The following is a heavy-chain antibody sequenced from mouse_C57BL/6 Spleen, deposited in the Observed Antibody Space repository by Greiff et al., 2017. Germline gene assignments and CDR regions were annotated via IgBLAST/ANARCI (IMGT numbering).Heavy chain of an antibody. CDR3: ARSEGLRRNFDV. CDR1: GYTFTSYW. J-gene: IGHJ1*03. CDR2: IDPPDSYT. D-gene: IGHD2-4*01. V-gene: IGHV1-50*01. Sequence: QVQLQQPGAELVKPGASVKLSCKASGYTFTSYWMQWVKQRPGQGLEWIGEIDPPDSYTNYNQKFQGKATLTVDTSSSTAYMQISSLTSEDSAVYYCARSEGLRRNFDVWGTGTTVTVSS.